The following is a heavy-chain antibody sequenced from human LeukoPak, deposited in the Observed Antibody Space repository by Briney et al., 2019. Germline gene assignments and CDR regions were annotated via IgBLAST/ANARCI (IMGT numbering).Heavy chain of an antibody. CDR3: AKQWLVGS. D-gene: IGHD6-19*01. Sequence: GGSLRLSCAASGFTFSGHATNWARQAPAKGLEWISSIDEGDGTTHYADSVKGRFTITRDDSKNTLYLQLNSLRVEDTAVYYCAKQWLVGSWGQGTLVTVSS. V-gene: IGHV3-23*01. J-gene: IGHJ4*02. CDR2: IDEGDGTT. CDR1: GFTFSGHA.